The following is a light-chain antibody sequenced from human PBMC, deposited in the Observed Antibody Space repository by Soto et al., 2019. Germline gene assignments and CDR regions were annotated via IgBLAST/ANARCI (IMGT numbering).Light chain of an antibody. CDR3: ETWDSNTHTV. CDR2: LEGSGSY. J-gene: IGLJ3*02. V-gene: IGLV4-60*02. CDR1: SGHSSYI. Sequence: QPVLTQSSSASASLGSSVKLTCTLSSGHSSYIIAWHQQQPGKAPRYLMKLEGSGSYNKGSGVPDRFSGSSSGADRYLTISNLQFEGEADYYCETWDSNTHTVFGGGTKLTVL.